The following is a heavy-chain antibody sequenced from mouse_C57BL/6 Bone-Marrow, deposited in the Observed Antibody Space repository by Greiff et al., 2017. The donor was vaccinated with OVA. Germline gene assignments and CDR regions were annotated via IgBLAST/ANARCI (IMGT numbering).Heavy chain of an antibody. CDR3: ARWGTTVVATRYAMDY. CDR1: GYTFTDYN. Sequence: VQLQQSGPELVKPGASVKIPCKASGYTFTDYNMDWVKQSHGKSLEWIGDINPNNGGTIYNQKFKGKATLTVDKSSSTAYMELRSLTSEDTAVYYCARWGTTVVATRYAMDYWGQGTSVTVSS. D-gene: IGHD1-1*01. CDR2: INPNNGGT. J-gene: IGHJ4*01. V-gene: IGHV1-18*01.